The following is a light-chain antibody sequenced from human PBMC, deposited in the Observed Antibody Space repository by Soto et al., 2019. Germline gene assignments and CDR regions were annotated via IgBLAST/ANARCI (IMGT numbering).Light chain of an antibody. CDR3: MQALQTPIT. CDR1: QSLLHSNGYKY. Sequence: DIVMTQSPLSLPVTPGEPASISCRSSQSLLHSNGYKYLDWYLQKPGQSPQLLIYLGSNRASGVPDRFSGSGSGTDFTLEISRVEAEDVAVYYCMQALQTPITFGQGTRLEIK. J-gene: IGKJ5*01. V-gene: IGKV2-28*01. CDR2: LGS.